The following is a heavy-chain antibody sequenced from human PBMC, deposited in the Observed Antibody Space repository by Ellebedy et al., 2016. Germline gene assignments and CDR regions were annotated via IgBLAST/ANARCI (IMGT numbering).Heavy chain of an antibody. Sequence: GGSLRLSCAASGFTFSSYAMSWVRQAPGKGLEWVSAISGSGGSTYYADSVKGRFTISRDNSKNTLYLQMNSLRAEDTAVYYCAKDLYREQLWFYPKYGMDVWGQGTTVTVSS. CDR2: ISGSGGST. CDR3: AKDLYREQLWFYPKYGMDV. D-gene: IGHD5-18*01. J-gene: IGHJ6*02. V-gene: IGHV3-23*01. CDR1: GFTFSSYA.